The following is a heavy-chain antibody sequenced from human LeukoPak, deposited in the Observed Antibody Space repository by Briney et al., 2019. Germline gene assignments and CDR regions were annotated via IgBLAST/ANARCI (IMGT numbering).Heavy chain of an antibody. J-gene: IGHJ4*02. CDR1: GGSISSGGYY. CDR2: IYYSGST. D-gene: IGHD6-13*01. CDR3: ARNPGIAAAGRFDY. V-gene: IGHV4-31*03. Sequence: SETLSLTCTVSGGSISSGGYYWSWIPQHQGKGLKWIGYIYYSGSTYYNPSLKSRVTISVDTSKNQFSLKLSSVTAADTAVYYCARNPGIAAAGRFDYWGQGTLVTVSS.